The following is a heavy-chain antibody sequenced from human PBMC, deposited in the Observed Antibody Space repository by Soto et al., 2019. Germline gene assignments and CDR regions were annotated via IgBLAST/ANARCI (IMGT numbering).Heavy chain of an antibody. CDR3: AKDILRLGRAYGMDV. J-gene: IGHJ6*02. D-gene: IGHD6-6*01. CDR1: GFTFSSYG. Sequence: QVQLVESGGGVVQPGRSLRLSCAASGFTFSSYGMHWVRQAPGKGLEWVAVISYDGTNKYYADSVKGRFTISRDNSKNTLYLQMNSLRAEDTAVYYCAKDILRLGRAYGMDVWGQGTTVTVSS. V-gene: IGHV3-30*18. CDR2: ISYDGTNK.